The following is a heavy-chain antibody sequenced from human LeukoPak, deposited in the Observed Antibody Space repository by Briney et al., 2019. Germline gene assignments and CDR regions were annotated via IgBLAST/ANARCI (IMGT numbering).Heavy chain of an antibody. D-gene: IGHD3-10*01. CDR2: IYPGDSDT. CDR1: GYSFTSYW. J-gene: IGHJ5*02. Sequence: GESLKISCKGSGYSFTSYWIGWVRQMPGKGLEWMGIIYPGDSDTRYSPSFQGQVTISADKSISTAYLQWSSLKASDTAMYYCARLLRYGSGTINWFDPWGQGTLVTVSS. V-gene: IGHV5-51*01. CDR3: ARLLRYGSGTINWFDP.